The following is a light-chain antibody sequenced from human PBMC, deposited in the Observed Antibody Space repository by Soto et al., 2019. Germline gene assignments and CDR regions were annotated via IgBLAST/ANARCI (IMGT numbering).Light chain of an antibody. Sequence: IQMTQSPNTLSASVGDRVSITCRASENANGHLAWYQQKPGKAPKLLIYEASILESGVPSRFSGSGYGTEFTLTITGLLPEDFVTYYCQQYNDFPSFGRGTKV. CDR3: QQYNDFPS. V-gene: IGKV1-5*03. J-gene: IGKJ1*01. CDR1: ENANGH. CDR2: EAS.